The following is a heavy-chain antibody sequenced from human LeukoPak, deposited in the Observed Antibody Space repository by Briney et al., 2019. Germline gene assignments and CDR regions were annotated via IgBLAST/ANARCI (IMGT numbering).Heavy chain of an antibody. CDR1: GYTFISYD. V-gene: IGHV1-8*01. CDR2: MNPNSGNT. D-gene: IGHD6-13*01. J-gene: IGHJ4*02. CDR3: ARGGSGSSWYDY. Sequence: ASVKVSCKASGYTFISYDINWVRQATGQGLEWMGWMNPNSGNTGSAQKLQGRVTMTRNTSISTTYMELSSLRSEDTAVYYCARGGSGSSWYDYWGQGTLVTVSS.